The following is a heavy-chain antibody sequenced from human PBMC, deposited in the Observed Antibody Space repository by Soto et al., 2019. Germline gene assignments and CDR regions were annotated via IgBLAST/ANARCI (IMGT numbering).Heavy chain of an antibody. CDR3: SKGKTAAYCGGDCDPHPFGGTYSFDY. CDR2: ISWNSGSI. D-gene: IGHD2-21*01. CDR1: GFTFDDYA. V-gene: IGHV3-9*01. J-gene: IGHJ4*02. Sequence: EVQLVESGGGLVQPGRSLRLSCAASGFTFDDYAMHWVRQAPGKGLEWVSGISWNSGSIGYADSVKGRFTISRDNAKNSLYLQVNSLRAEDTALYYCSKGKTAAYCGGDCDPHPFGGTYSFDYWGQGTLVTVSS.